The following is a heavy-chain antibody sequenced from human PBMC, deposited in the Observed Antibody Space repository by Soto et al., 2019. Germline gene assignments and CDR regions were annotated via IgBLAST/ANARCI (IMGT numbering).Heavy chain of an antibody. Sequence: SGPTLVNPTQTLTLTCTFSGFSLSNSGAGVGWIRQPPGKALEWLALIYWNDDKRYSPPQKSRLTFTKDTAKNQVVLTMTNMDPVDTATYYCAALWFGDTLNWFDPWGQGTLVTVSS. J-gene: IGHJ5*02. D-gene: IGHD3-10*01. CDR2: IYWNDDK. CDR3: AALWFGDTLNWFDP. CDR1: GFSLSNSGAG. V-gene: IGHV2-5*01.